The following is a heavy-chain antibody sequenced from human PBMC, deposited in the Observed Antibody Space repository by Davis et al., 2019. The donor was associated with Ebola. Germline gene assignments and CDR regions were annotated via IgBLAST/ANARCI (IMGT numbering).Heavy chain of an antibody. J-gene: IGHJ6*02. D-gene: IGHD3-3*02. CDR2: INPNSGGT. V-gene: IGHV1-2*04. CDR1: GYTFTGYY. CDR3: ARDFSEFYYYGMDV. Sequence: ASVKVSCKASGYTFTGYYMHWVRQAPGQGLEWMGWINPNSGGTNYAQKFQGWVTITRDTSASTAYMELSSLRSEDTAVYYCARDFSEFYYYGMDVWGQGTTVTVSS.